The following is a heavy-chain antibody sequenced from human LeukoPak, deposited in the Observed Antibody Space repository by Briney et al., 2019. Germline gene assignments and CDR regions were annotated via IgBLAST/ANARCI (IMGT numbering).Heavy chain of an antibody. CDR2: ISYDGSNK. D-gene: IGHD3-10*01. CDR3: AKDRDGAFDI. V-gene: IGHV3-30*18. CDR1: GFTFSSHG. J-gene: IGHJ3*02. Sequence: PGGSLRLSCAASGFTFSSHGMHWVRQAPGKGLEWVAVISYDGSNKYYADSVKGRFTISRDNSKNTLYLQMNSLRAEDTAVYYCAKDRDGAFDIWGQGTMVTVSS.